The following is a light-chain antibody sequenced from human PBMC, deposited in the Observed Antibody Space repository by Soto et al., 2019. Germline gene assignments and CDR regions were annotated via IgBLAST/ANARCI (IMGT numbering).Light chain of an antibody. CDR1: TSNVESET. CDR3: VAWDANLNGGL. CDR2: NNN. Sequence: QSVLTQPPSASGAPGQSVTISCSGSTSNVESETVNWYQQLPGTAPKVVIFNNNKRPSAVPDRFSASKSGTSASLAIRNLQPEDEADYYCVAWDANLNGGLFGGGTKLTVL. V-gene: IGLV1-44*01. J-gene: IGLJ3*02.